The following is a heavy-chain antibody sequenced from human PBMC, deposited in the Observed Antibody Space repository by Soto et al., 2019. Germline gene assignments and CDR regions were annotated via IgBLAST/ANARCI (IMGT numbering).Heavy chain of an antibody. CDR2: IYWSGDE. CDR3: ARGIATHPVFAFDV. D-gene: IGHD6-6*01. CDR1: GFSLTTSGVG. Sequence: QYTLMESGPTLVKPTQTLTLTCSFSGFSLTTSGVGVGWVRQPPGKALEWLAHIYWSGDEHYRPSLKSRLSITKDASKNQVVLTMTNMDPVDTATYYCARGIATHPVFAFDVWGQGTVVTVSS. J-gene: IGHJ3*01. V-gene: IGHV2-5*01.